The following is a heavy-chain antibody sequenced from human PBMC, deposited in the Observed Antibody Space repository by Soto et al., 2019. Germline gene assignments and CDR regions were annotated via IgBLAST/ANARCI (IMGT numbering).Heavy chain of an antibody. V-gene: IGHV2-70*11. J-gene: IGHJ3*02. D-gene: IGHD6-13*01. CDR1: GFSLSTSGMC. CDR3: ARIHPAAARGAFDI. CDR2: IDWDDDK. Sequence: SGPTLVNPTQTLTLTYTFSGFSLSTSGMCASWIRQPPGKALEWLARIDWDDDKYYSTSLKTRLTISKDTSKNQVVLTMTNMDPVDTATYYCARIHPAAARGAFDIWGKGTMVTVPS.